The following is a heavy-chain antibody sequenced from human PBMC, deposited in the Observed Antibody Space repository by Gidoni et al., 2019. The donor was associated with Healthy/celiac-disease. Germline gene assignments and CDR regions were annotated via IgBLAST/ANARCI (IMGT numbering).Heavy chain of an antibody. V-gene: IGHV3-21*01. J-gene: IGHJ3*02. CDR3: ARDWPQEWELLFGAFDI. CDR2: ISSSGSYI. Sequence: EVQLVESGGGLVKPGGSLRLSCAASGFTFSSYNMTWVRQAPGKGLELVSSISSSGSYIFYADSMKGRFTISRDNAKNSLYLQMNSLRAEDTAVYYCARDWPQEWELLFGAFDIWGQGTMVTVSS. D-gene: IGHD1-26*01. CDR1: GFTFSSYN.